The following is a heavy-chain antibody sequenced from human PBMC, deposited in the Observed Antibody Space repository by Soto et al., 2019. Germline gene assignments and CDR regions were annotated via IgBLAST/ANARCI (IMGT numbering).Heavy chain of an antibody. J-gene: IGHJ1*01. V-gene: IGHV4-31*11. Sequence: PSETLSLTCAVSGCSISSGGYSWSWIRQPPGKGLEWIGYIYYSGSTYYNPSLKSRVTISVDTSKNQFSLKLSSVTAADTAVYYCARDPDYYDSSGYYPEYFQHWGQGTLVTVSS. CDR2: IYYSGST. CDR1: GCSISSGGYS. CDR3: ARDPDYYDSSGYYPEYFQH. D-gene: IGHD3-22*01.